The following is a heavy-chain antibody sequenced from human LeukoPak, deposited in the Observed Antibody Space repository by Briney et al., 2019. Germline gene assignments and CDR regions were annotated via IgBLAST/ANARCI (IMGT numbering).Heavy chain of an antibody. D-gene: IGHD3-16*01. CDR2: IGDAGT. CDR1: GGSISSSSYY. Sequence: PSETLSLTCTVSGGSISSSSYYWGWIRQPPGKGLEWVSSIGDAGTYYADSVKGRFTISRDNSKNMLYLQLNSLRAGDTAMYYCAKNLGPFDVRGQGTMVTVSS. V-gene: IGHV3-53*01. CDR3: AKNLGPFDV. J-gene: IGHJ3*01.